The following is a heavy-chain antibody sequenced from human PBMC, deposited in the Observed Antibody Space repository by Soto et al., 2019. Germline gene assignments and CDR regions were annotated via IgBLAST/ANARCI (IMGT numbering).Heavy chain of an antibody. Sequence: GGSLRLSCAASGFTFSSHAMGWVRQTPGKGLEWFSAISALGDSTYYADSVKGRFVISRDNSRNTVYLQMDNLRAEDTALYMCAKVYSSASYFTDYWGLGTLVTVSS. V-gene: IGHV3-23*01. J-gene: IGHJ4*02. D-gene: IGHD3-22*01. CDR3: AKVYSSASYFTDY. CDR2: ISALGDST. CDR1: GFTFSSHA.